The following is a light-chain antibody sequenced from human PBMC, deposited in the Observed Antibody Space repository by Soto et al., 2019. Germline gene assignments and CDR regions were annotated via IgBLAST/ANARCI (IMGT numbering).Light chain of an antibody. CDR1: TSNIGNNA. V-gene: IGLV1-36*01. J-gene: IGLJ2*01. CDR2: YDD. CDR3: AAWDDSLNGVV. Sequence: QSVLTQPPSVSEAPRQRFTISGSGSTSNIGNNAVNWYQQFPGKAPKLLIYYDDLLPSGVSDRFSGSKSGTSASLAISGLQSEDEADYYCAAWDDSLNGVVFGGGTKLTVL.